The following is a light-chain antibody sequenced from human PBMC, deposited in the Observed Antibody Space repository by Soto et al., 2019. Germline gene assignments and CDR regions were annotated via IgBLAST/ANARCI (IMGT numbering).Light chain of an antibody. CDR2: KAS. V-gene: IGKV1-5*03. CDR1: QTISSW. Sequence: DIQMTQSPSTLSGSVGDRVTIICRASQTISSWLAWYQQKPGKAPKLLIYKASTLKSGVPSRFSGSGSGTEFTLTISSLQPDDFVTYYCQHYNSYSEAFGQGTKVELK. J-gene: IGKJ1*01. CDR3: QHYNSYSEA.